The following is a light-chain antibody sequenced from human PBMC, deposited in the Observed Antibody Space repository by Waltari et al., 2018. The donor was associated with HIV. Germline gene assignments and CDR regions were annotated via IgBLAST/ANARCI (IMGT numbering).Light chain of an antibody. CDR1: SSDIGSYY. CDR3: ATWDDNLSGVV. Sequence: QSVLTQPPSASGTPGQRVTISCSGSSSDIGSYYVYWFQQLPGTAPKLLIYMNNQRPSGVPDRFSGSTSGTSASLAISGLRSEDEADYYCATWDDNLSGVVFGGGTKLTVL. J-gene: IGLJ2*01. CDR2: MNN. V-gene: IGLV1-47*01.